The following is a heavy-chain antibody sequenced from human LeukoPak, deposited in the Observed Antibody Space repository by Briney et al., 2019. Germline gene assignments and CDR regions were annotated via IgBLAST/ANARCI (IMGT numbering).Heavy chain of an antibody. D-gene: IGHD6-13*01. CDR3: ASVAYSSSCLDY. CDR2: IYYSGST. J-gene: IGHJ4*02. V-gene: IGHV4-59*01. Sequence: SETLSLTCTVSGGSISSYYWSWIRQPPGKGLEWIGYIYYSGSTNYNPSLKSRVTISVDTSKNQFSLKLSSVTAADTAVYYCASVAYSSSCLDYWGQGTLVTVSS. CDR1: GGSISSYY.